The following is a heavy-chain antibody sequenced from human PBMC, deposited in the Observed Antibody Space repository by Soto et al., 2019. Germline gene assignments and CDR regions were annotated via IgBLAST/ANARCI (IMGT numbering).Heavy chain of an antibody. Sequence: GASVKVSCKVSGYTLTELSMHWVRQAPGKGLEWMGGFDPEDGETIYAQKFQGRVTMTEDTSTDTAYMELSSLRSEDTAVYYCARDPSTNGVSEASGYFDYWGQGTLVTVSS. V-gene: IGHV1-24*01. CDR1: GYTLTELS. J-gene: IGHJ4*02. CDR3: ARDPSTNGVSEASGYFDY. CDR2: FDPEDGET. D-gene: IGHD2-8*01.